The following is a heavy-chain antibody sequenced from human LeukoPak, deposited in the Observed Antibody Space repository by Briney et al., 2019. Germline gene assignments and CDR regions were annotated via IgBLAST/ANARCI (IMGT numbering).Heavy chain of an antibody. V-gene: IGHV3-23*01. D-gene: IGHD1-26*01. J-gene: IGHJ4*02. CDR1: GFTFSSYA. CDR2: ISGSGGST. Sequence: GSLRLSCAASGFTFSSYAMSWVRQAPGKGLEWVSAISGSGGSTYYADSVKGRFTISRDNSKNTPYLQMNSLRAEDTAVYYCAKGSRLNSGQGFDYWGQGTLVTVSS. CDR3: AKGSRLNSGQGFDY.